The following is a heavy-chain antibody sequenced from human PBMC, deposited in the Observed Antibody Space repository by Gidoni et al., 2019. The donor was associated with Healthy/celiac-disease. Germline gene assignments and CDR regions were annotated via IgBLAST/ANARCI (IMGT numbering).Heavy chain of an antibody. D-gene: IGHD4-17*01. V-gene: IGHV2-70*01. CDR1: GFSLSTSGMC. J-gene: IGHJ6*02. Sequence: QVTLRESGPALVKPTQTLTLTCTFSGFSLSTSGMCVSWIRQPPGKALEWLALIDWDDDKYYRTSLKTRLTISKDTSKNQVVLTMTNMDPVDTATYYCARMVGNGDHYYYYGMDVWGQGTTVTVSS. CDR2: IDWDDDK. CDR3: ARMVGNGDHYYYYGMDV.